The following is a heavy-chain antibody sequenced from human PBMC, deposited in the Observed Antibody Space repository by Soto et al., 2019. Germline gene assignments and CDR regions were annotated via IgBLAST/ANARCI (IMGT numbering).Heavy chain of an antibody. J-gene: IGHJ4*02. D-gene: IGHD3-16*02. Sequence: QVQLVQSGAEVKKPGASVKVSCKASGYTFTSYGISWVRQAPGQGLEWMGWISAYNGNTNYAQKLQGRVTMTTDTSTSTAYMELRSLRSDDTAVYYCAREDYDYVWGSYRDYFDYWGQGTLVTVSS. CDR3: AREDYDYVWGSYRDYFDY. V-gene: IGHV1-18*04. CDR2: ISAYNGNT. CDR1: GYTFTSYG.